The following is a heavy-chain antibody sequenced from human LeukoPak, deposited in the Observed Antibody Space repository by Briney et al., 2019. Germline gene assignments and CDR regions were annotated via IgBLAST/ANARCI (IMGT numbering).Heavy chain of an antibody. V-gene: IGHV4-39*01. J-gene: IGHJ4*02. CDR2: IYYSGST. Sequence: KPSETLSLTCTVSGGSISSSSYYWGWIRQPPGKGLEWIGSIYYSGSTYYNPSLKSRVTISVDTSKNQFSLKLNSVTAADTAVYYCARIVLVTAYFDYWGQGTLVTVSS. D-gene: IGHD2-8*02. CDR1: GGSISSSSYY. CDR3: ARIVLVTAYFDY.